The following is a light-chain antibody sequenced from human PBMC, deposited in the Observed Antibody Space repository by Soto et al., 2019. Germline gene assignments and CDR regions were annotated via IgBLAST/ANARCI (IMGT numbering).Light chain of an antibody. CDR1: SSDVGAYNY. J-gene: IGLJ2*01. CDR2: DVN. CDR3: TSWTTSTTMK. V-gene: IGLV2-14*01. Sequence: QSALTQPASVSGSPGQSITISCTGTSSDVGAYNYVSWYQQHPGKAPKLMIYDVNIRPSGVSNRFSGSKSGNTASLTISDLQAEDEADYYCTSWTTSTTMKFGGGTKLTVL.